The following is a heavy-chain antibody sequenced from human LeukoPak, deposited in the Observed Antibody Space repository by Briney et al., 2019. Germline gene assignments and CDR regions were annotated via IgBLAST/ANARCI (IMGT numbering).Heavy chain of an antibody. Sequence: PSKTLSLTCTVSGGSFSSYYWNWIRQTPGKGLEWIAYIYHTGSTKYNPSLGSRVTISIDTSRNQFSLKVISVTAADTAVYYCARGGSRQISSSDFDYWGQGTLVTVSS. CDR3: ARGGSRQISSSDFDY. J-gene: IGHJ4*02. CDR2: IYHTGST. CDR1: GGSFSSYY. V-gene: IGHV4-59*01. D-gene: IGHD3-16*01.